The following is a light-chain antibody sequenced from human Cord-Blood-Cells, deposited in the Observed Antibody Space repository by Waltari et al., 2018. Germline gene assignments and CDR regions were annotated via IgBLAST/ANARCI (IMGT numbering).Light chain of an antibody. CDR2: AAS. Sequence: DIQMTQSPSSLSASVGDRVTITCRASQGISNYLAWYQQKPGKVPKLLIYAASTLQSGAPSRFSGSGSGTVFTLTISSLQPEYVATYYCKKYNSAPRTFGKGTKVEIK. V-gene: IGKV1-27*01. CDR3: KKYNSAPRT. CDR1: QGISNY. J-gene: IGKJ1*01.